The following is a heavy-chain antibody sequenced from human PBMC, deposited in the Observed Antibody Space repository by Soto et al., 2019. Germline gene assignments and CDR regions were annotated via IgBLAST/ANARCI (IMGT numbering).Heavy chain of an antibody. J-gene: IGHJ3*02. CDR2: ICYDGSNT. CDR1: GFFLRDFG. D-gene: IGHD1-26*01. CDR3: AKDREKLLSADAFDI. V-gene: IGHV3-33*06. Sequence: HPGGSLRLSCVASGFFLRDFGMHWVRQAPGKGLEWVSVICYDGSNTYQGESVKGRFTMSRDISKNTLYLQVNSLGPEDTAVYYCAKDREKLLSADAFDIWGQGTMVTVSS.